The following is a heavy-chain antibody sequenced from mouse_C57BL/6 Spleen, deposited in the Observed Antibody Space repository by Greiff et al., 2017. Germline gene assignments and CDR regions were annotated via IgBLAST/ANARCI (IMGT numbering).Heavy chain of an antibody. J-gene: IGHJ3*01. CDR3: ARVITTDSCFAY. CDR2: INPNSGTT. CDR1: GYSFTDYY. D-gene: IGHD2-4*01. V-gene: IGHV1-39*01. Sequence: VQLQQSGPELVKPGASVKISCTASGYSFTDYYMNWVQQSNGKGLEWIGVINPNSGTTSYIQKFKGKATLTVDKSSSTAYMQLNSLTSEDSAVYYCARVITTDSCFAYWGQGTLVTVSA.